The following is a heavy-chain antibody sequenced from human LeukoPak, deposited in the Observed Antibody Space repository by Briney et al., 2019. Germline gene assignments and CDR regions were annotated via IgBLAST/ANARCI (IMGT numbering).Heavy chain of an antibody. Sequence: PGGSLRLSCAASGFTFSSYSMNWVRQAPGKGLEWVSSISSSSSYIYYADSVKGRFTISRDNAKNSLYLQMNSLRAEDTAVYYCARVGVPPVGATSLFDYWGQGTLVTVSS. V-gene: IGHV3-21*01. J-gene: IGHJ4*02. CDR1: GFTFSSYS. CDR3: ARVGVPPVGATSLFDY. CDR2: ISSSSSYI. D-gene: IGHD1-26*01.